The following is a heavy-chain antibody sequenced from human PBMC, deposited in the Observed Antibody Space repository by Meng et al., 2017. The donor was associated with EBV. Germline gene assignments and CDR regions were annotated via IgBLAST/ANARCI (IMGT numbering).Heavy chain of an antibody. V-gene: IGHV1-69*01. CDR1: GGILRSFA. CDR2: IIPLFHNT. J-gene: IGHJ4*02. D-gene: IGHD4-17*01. Sequence: QLQLVAAGVEVPPPGSSVKVSCTSCGGILRSFAISWVRQATGQGLEWMGGIIPLFHNTHYAQKFQGRLQITADESSATNYIELSSPRSADKDIYYCARAEHYGVSVFDYWGQGTLVTVSS. CDR3: ARAEHYGVSVFDY.